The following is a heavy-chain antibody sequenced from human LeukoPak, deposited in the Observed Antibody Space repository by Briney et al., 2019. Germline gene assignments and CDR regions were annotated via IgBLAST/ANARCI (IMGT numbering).Heavy chain of an antibody. CDR3: ARVGVVPAAIQFWFDP. CDR1: GGTFSSYA. CDR2: IIPIFGTA. Sequence: SVKVSCKASGGTFSSYAISWVRQAPGQGLEWMGGIIPIFGTANYAQKFQGRVTITADESTSTAYMELSSLRSEDTAVYYCARVGVVPAAIQFWFDPWGQGTLVTVSS. V-gene: IGHV1-69*13. D-gene: IGHD2-2*01. J-gene: IGHJ5*02.